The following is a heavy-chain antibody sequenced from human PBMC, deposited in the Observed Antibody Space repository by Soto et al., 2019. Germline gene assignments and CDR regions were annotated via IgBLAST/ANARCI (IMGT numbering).Heavy chain of an antibody. J-gene: IGHJ4*02. Sequence: WAHQAPGQGLEWMGWISAYNGNTNYAQKLQGRVTMTTDTATSTAYMELRSLRSDDTAVYYCARELGQLVGFDYWGQGTLFTSPQ. CDR2: ISAYNGNT. V-gene: IGHV1-18*01. D-gene: IGHD6-6*01. CDR3: ARELGQLVGFDY.